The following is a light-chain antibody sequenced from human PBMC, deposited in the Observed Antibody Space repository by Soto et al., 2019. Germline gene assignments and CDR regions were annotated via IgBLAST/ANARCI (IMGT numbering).Light chain of an antibody. CDR3: QSAVSSGTFL. V-gene: IGLV3-25*02. J-gene: IGLJ1*01. CDR1: ALPNDF. CDR2: KDS. Sequence: SYELTQPPSVSVSPGQTARITCSGDALPNDFAYWYQQRPGQAPVLVIYKDSERPSGIPERFSGSSSGTTVTLTISGVQAEDEADYYCQSAVSSGTFLFGTGTKVTVL.